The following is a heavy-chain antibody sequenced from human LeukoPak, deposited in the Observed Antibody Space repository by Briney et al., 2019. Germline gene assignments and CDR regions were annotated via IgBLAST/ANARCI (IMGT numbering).Heavy chain of an antibody. V-gene: IGHV1-46*02. J-gene: IGHJ6*02. Sequence: ASVKVSCKASGYTFNNHYMYWVRQAPGQGLEWMGVINPSGGSTSYAQKFQGRVTMTRDTSTRTVYMEVNSLRSEDTAVYYCARDRPQEDSSGYYYYYGMDVWAKGPRSPPP. CDR2: INPSGGST. CDR3: ARDRPQEDSSGYYYYYGMDV. CDR1: GYTFNNHY. D-gene: IGHD3-22*01.